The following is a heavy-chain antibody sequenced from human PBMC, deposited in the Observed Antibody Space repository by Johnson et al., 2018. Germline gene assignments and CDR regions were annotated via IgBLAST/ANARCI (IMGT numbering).Heavy chain of an antibody. CDR2: ISYDGSNK. Sequence: QVQLVQSGGGVVQPGRSLRLSCAASGFTFSSYAMHWVRQAPGKGLEWVAVISYDGSNKYYADSVKGRFTISRDNSKNTLYLQMNSLRAEGPAVYYCARDLWGVTSTLYYYYYSDGRGKGTTVTGS. V-gene: IGHV3-30-3*01. D-gene: IGHD2-15*01. CDR3: ARDLWGVTSTLYYYYYSDG. J-gene: IGHJ6*03. CDR1: GFTFSSYA.